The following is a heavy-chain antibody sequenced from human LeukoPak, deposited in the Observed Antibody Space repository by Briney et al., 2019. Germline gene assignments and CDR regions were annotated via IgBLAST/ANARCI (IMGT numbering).Heavy chain of an antibody. CDR1: RFTFNSYT. D-gene: IGHD3-10*01. CDR2: ISSSSNYI. J-gene: IGHJ3*02. Sequence: PGGSLRLSCAAPRFTFNSYTLNWVRQAPGKGLERVSSISSSSNYIYYADSVKGRFTISRDNAKNSLYLQMKSLRAEDTAVYYCARTQWFGDPTAEREAFDIWGQGTMVTVSS. V-gene: IGHV3-21*01. CDR3: ARTQWFGDPTAEREAFDI.